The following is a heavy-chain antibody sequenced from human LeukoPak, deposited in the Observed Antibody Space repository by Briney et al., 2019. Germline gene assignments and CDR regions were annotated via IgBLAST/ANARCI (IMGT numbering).Heavy chain of an antibody. D-gene: IGHD3-3*01. CDR1: GFTVSSNY. CDR2: IYVGGSR. J-gene: IGHJ4*02. Sequence: PGGSLRLSCAASGFTVSSNYMSWVRQAPGKGLEWVSVIYVGGSRYYSDSVKGRFTISRDNSKNTLYLQMNSLRAEDTGVYYCAKDHYWSIDYWGRGTLVTVS. CDR3: AKDHYWSIDY. V-gene: IGHV3-53*01.